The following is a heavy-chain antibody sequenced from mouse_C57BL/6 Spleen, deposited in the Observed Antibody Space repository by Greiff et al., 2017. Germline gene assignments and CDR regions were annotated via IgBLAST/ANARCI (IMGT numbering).Heavy chain of an antibody. J-gene: IGHJ4*01. CDR3: ARYDGYLYYYAMDY. CDR1: GFSLTSYG. Sequence: VKLQESGPGLVQPSQSLSITCTVSGFSLTSYGVHWVRQSPGKGLEWLGVIWSGGSTHYNAAFISRLSISKDNSKSQVFFKMNSLQADDTAIYYCARYDGYLYYYAMDYWGQGTSVTVSS. V-gene: IGHV2-2*01. CDR2: IWSGGST. D-gene: IGHD2-3*01.